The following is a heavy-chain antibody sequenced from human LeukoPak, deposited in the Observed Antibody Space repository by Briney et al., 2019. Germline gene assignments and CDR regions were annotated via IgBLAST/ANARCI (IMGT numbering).Heavy chain of an antibody. D-gene: IGHD3-10*01. CDR2: ISCDGNQR. J-gene: IGHJ4*02. V-gene: IGHV3-30*03. CDR3: ARDHYCVSGSYYTTGYYFDY. CDR1: GFTFCSYA. Sequence: AGGSLRLSCAASGFTFCSYAMHWVRQAPGKGLEWVAIISCDGNQRFYADSVKGRVTISRDNSKNTLYLQMNSLRAEDTAVYYCARDHYCVSGSYYTTGYYFDYWGQGTLVTVSS.